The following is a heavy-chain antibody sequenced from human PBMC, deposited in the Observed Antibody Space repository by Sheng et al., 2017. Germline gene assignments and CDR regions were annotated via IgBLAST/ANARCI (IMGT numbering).Heavy chain of an antibody. CDR1: GFTFSSYE. V-gene: IGHV3-48*03. J-gene: IGHJ4*02. Sequence: EVQLVESGGGLVQPGVSLTLSCAASGFTFSSYEMNWVRQAPGKGLEWISYITSSGSKMYYADSVKGRFTISRDNAKNSLFLQMNGLRDEDTAIYYCARYPRNVAAAGWGRYFDYWGQGT. D-gene: IGHD6-13*01. CDR2: ITSSGSKM. CDR3: ARYPRNVAAAGWGRYFDY.